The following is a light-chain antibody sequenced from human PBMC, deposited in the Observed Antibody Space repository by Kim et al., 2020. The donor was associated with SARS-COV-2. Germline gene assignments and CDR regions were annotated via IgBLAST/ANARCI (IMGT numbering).Light chain of an antibody. CDR2: YDS. CDR1: NIGSKS. Sequence: APRKTARITCGGNNIGSKSVHWYQTKPGPAPVLVIYYDSDRPSGIPERFSGSNSGNTATLTISRVEAGDEADYYCQVWDSSSDHPVFGGGTQLTVL. V-gene: IGLV3-21*04. J-gene: IGLJ3*02. CDR3: QVWDSSSDHPV.